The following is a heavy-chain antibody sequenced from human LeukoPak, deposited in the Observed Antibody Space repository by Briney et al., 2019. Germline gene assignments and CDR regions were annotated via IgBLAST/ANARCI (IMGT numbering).Heavy chain of an antibody. V-gene: IGHV3-48*03. CDR2: ISSSGSTI. D-gene: IGHD4-11*01. J-gene: IGHJ4*02. CDR1: GFSFSSYE. Sequence: GGSLRLSCAASGFSFSSYEMNWVREAPGKGLEWVSYISSSGSTIYYADSVKGRFTISRDNAKNSLYLQMNSLRAEDTAVYYCARTVRMKDYWGQGTLVTVSS. CDR3: ARTVRMKDY.